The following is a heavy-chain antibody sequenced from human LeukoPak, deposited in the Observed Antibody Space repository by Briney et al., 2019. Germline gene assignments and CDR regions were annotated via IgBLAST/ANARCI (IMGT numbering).Heavy chain of an antibody. V-gene: IGHV5-51*01. J-gene: IGHJ5*02. CDR2: IYPGDSDT. D-gene: IGHD4-17*01. CDR3: ARRGMTTVTKNWFDR. Sequence: SLLISCEGAGSIFSSYWIGWGRRLPGKSLEWMGIIYPGDSDTRYSPSFQGQVTISADKSISTAYLQWSSLKASDTAMYYCARRGMTTVTKNWFDRWGQGTLVTVSS. CDR1: GSIFSSYW.